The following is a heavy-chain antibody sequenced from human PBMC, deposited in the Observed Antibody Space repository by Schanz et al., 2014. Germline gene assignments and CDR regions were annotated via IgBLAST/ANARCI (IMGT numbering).Heavy chain of an antibody. CDR3: AKGRFGELSAFDI. J-gene: IGHJ3*02. CDR1: GFTFSSHW. CDR2: ISGSGGST. V-gene: IGHV3-23*04. D-gene: IGHD3-10*01. Sequence: EVQLVQSGGGLVQPGGSLRLSCAASGFTFSSHWMHWVRQDPGKGLVWVSAISGSGGSTYYADSVKGRFTISRDNSKNTLYLQMNSLRAEDTAVYYCAKGRFGELSAFDIWGQGTMVNVAS.